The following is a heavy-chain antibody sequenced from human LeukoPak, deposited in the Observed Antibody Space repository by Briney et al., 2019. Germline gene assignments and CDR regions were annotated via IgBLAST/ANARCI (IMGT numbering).Heavy chain of an antibody. J-gene: IGHJ3*02. Sequence: GGSLRLSCAASGFTFSSYSMNWVRQAPGKGLEWVSSIRSSSSYIYYADSVKGRFTISRDNAKNSLYLQMNSLRAEDTAVYYCARDTYDILTGYYKWAFDIWGQGTMVTVSS. V-gene: IGHV3-21*06. CDR3: ARDTYDILTGYYKWAFDI. CDR2: IRSSSSYI. CDR1: GFTFSSYS. D-gene: IGHD3-9*01.